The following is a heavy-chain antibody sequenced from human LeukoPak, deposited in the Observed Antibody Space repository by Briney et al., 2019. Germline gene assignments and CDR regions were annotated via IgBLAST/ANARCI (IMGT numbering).Heavy chain of an antibody. CDR3: AREGCSSTSCSAYGMDV. CDR2: ISYDGSNK. V-gene: IGHV3-30-3*01. D-gene: IGHD2-2*01. J-gene: IGHJ6*02. CDR1: GFTFSSYA. Sequence: GGSLRLSCAASGFTFSSYAMHWVRQAPGKGLEWVAVISYDGSNKYYADSVKGRFTISRDNSKNTLYLQMNSLRAKDTAVYYCAREGCSSTSCSAYGMDVWGQGTTVTASS.